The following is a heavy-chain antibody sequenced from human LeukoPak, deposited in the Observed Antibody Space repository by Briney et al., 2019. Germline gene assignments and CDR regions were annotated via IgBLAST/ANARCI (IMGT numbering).Heavy chain of an antibody. J-gene: IGHJ4*02. CDR2: INHSGST. V-gene: IGHV4-34*01. D-gene: IGHD3-3*02. CDR1: GGSFSGYY. CDR3: AAFSRVRGYYFDY. Sequence: KPSETRSLTCAVYGGSFSGYYWSWIRQPPGKGLEWIGEINHSGSTNYNPSLKSRVTISVDTSKNQFSLKLSSVTAAGSAVYYCAAFSRVRGYYFDYWGQGTLLTVSS.